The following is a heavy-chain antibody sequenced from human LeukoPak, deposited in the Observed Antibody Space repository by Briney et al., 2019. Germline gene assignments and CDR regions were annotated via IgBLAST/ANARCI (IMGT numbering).Heavy chain of an antibody. CDR3: AKDSLADIDY. J-gene: IGHJ4*02. D-gene: IGHD3-16*01. CDR1: GFIFSTYG. V-gene: IGHV3-30*02. Sequence: GGSLRLSCAASGFIFSTYGMYWVRQAPGKGLEWVAFIRHDGSIKNYADSVKGRSTISRDNSKNTLYLQMNSLRAEDTAVCYCAKDSLADIDYWGQGTLVTVSS. CDR2: IRHDGSIK.